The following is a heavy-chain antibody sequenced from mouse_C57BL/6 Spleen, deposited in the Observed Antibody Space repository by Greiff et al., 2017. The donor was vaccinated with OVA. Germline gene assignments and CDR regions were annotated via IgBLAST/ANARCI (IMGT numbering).Heavy chain of an antibody. D-gene: IGHD1-1*01. CDR3: AKITTVVAKNYYAMDY. V-gene: IGHV1-64*01. Sequence: QVQLQQPGAELVKPGASVKLSCKASGYTFTSYWMRWVKQRPGQGLEWIGMIHPNSGSTNYNEKFKSKATLTVDKSSSTAYMQLSSLTSEDSAVYYCAKITTVVAKNYYAMDYWGQGTSVTVAS. CDR2: IHPNSGST. CDR1: GYTFTSYW. J-gene: IGHJ4*01.